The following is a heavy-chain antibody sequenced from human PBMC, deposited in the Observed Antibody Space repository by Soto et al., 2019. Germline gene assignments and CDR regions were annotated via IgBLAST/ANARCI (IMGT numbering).Heavy chain of an antibody. CDR1: GGSISSYY. Sequence: PSETLSLTCTVSGGSISSYYWSWIRQPAGKGLEWIGRIYTSGSTNYNPSLKSRVTISIDTSKNQFSLKLSSVTAADTAVYYCAGVDFYDSSGHYYLFDFWGQGSLVTVSS. J-gene: IGHJ4*02. V-gene: IGHV4-4*07. CDR3: AGVDFYDSSGHYYLFDF. D-gene: IGHD3-22*01. CDR2: IYTSGST.